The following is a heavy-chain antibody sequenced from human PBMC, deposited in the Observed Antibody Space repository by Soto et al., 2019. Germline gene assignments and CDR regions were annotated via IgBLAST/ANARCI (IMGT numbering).Heavy chain of an antibody. CDR2: IVASSGNT. D-gene: IGHD6-6*01. CDR3: AIEYSSSPPYYPIGY. J-gene: IGHJ4*02. V-gene: IGHV1-58*01. Sequence: SVKVSCKASGFTFSNSAVHWVRQARGQRLEWIGWIVASSGNTDYAQKFQERVTITTDKSTSTAYMELSSLRSEDTAVYYCAIEYSSSPPYYPIGYWGQGTLVTVSS. CDR1: GFTFSNSA.